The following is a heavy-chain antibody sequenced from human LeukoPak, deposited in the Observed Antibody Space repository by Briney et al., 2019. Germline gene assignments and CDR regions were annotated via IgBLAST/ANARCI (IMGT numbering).Heavy chain of an antibody. CDR1: GFTFSSYA. J-gene: IGHJ4*02. CDR2: ISGSGGST. V-gene: IGHV3-23*01. D-gene: IGHD1-26*01. Sequence: GGSLRLSCAASGFTFSSYAMSWVRQAPGKGLEWVSAISGSGGSTYYADSVKGRFTISRDNSKNTLYLQMNSLRAEDTAVYYCASNLGDSGSYYRYYFDYWGQGTLVTVSS. CDR3: ASNLGDSGSYYRYYFDY.